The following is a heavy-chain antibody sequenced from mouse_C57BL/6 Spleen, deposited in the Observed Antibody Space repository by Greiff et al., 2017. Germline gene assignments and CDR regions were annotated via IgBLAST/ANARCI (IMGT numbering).Heavy chain of an antibody. CDR3: ARDGNDDYAMDY. J-gene: IGHJ4*01. D-gene: IGHD2-2*01. CDR2: ISSGGSYT. Sequence: EVKLVESGGDLVKPGGSLKLSCAASGFTFSSYGMSWVRQTPDKRLEWVATISSGGSYTYYPDSVKGRFTISRDNAKNTLYLQMSSLKSEDTAMYYCARDGNDDYAMDYWGQGTSVTVSS. V-gene: IGHV5-6*01. CDR1: GFTFSSYG.